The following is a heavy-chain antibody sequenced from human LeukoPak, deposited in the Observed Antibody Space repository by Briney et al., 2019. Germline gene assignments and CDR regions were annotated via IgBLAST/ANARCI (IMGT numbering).Heavy chain of an antibody. J-gene: IGHJ6*02. CDR3: ARDHSESSGYSYYYYYGMDV. D-gene: IGHD3-22*01. Sequence: GGSLRLSCAASGFTFSSYEMNWVRQAPGKGLEWVSYISSSGSTIYYADSVKGRFTISRDNAKNSLYPQMNSLRAEDTAVYYCARDHSESSGYSYYYYYGMDVWGQGTTVTVSS. CDR1: GFTFSSYE. CDR2: ISSSGSTI. V-gene: IGHV3-48*03.